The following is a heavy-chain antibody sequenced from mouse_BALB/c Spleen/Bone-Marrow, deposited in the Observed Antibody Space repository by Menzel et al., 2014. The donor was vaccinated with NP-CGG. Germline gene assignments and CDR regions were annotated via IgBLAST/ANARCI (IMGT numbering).Heavy chain of an antibody. Sequence: EVQGEESGGGLVKPGGSLELSCAASGFTFSSYVMSWVRQTPGKRLEWVATISSGGTYTNYHDRVKGRFTISRDNAKNALSLQMSSPRSENTAMYYCAIRGENSLLRPRYFDVWGAGTTVTVSS. V-gene: IGHV5-9-3*01. J-gene: IGHJ1*01. CDR1: GFTFSSYV. CDR3: AIRGENSLLRPRYFDV. D-gene: IGHD1-2*01. CDR2: ISSGGTYT.